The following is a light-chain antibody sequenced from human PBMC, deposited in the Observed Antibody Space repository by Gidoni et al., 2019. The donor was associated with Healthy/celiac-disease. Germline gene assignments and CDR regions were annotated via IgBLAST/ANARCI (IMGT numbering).Light chain of an antibody. CDR2: GNS. CDR1: SSNIRAGYD. CDR3: QSYDSSLSVDVV. V-gene: IGLV1-40*01. Sequence: QSVLTQPPSVSGTPGQRVTISCTGSSSNIRAGYDVHWYQQLPGTAPKLLIYGNSNRPSGVPDRVSGSKSGTSASLAITGLQAEDDADYYCQSYDSSLSVDVVFGGGTQLTVL. J-gene: IGLJ2*01.